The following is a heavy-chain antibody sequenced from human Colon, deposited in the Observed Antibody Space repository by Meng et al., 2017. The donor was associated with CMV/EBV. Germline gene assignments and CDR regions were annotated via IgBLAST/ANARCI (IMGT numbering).Heavy chain of an antibody. D-gene: IGHD3-3*01. CDR3: ARASYNFWRGYYENFDY. CDR2: INPNSGGT. CDR1: GYTFTGYY. V-gene: IGHV1-2*02. Sequence: ASVKVSCQASGYTFTGYYMHWVRQAPGQGLEWMGWINPNSGGTNYAQKFQGRVTMTRDTSISTAYMELSRLRSDDTAVYYCARASYNFWRGYYENFDYWGQGTLVTVSS. J-gene: IGHJ4*02.